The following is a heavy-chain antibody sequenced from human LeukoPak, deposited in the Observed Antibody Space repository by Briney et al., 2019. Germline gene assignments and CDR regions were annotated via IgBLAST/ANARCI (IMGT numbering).Heavy chain of an antibody. CDR1: GGSISSYY. J-gene: IGHJ5*02. D-gene: IGHD3-10*01. V-gene: IGHV4-59*08. CDR2: IYYSGST. CDR3: VRSELLWFGESTNWFDP. Sequence: SETLSLTCTVSGGSISSYYWSWIRQPPGKGLEWIGYIYYSGSTNYNPSLKSRVTISVDTSKNQFSLKLSSVTAADTAVYYCVRSELLWFGESTNWFDPWGQGTLVTVSS.